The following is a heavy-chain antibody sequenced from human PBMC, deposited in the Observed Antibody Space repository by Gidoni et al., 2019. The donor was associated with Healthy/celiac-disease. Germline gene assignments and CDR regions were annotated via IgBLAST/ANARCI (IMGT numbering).Heavy chain of an antibody. V-gene: IGHV3-21*01. CDR1: GFPFSSYR. CDR2: ISSSSSYI. J-gene: IGHJ6*02. CDR3: ARDEEWELIYYYYGMDV. D-gene: IGHD1-26*01. Sequence: EVQLVASGGGLVKPGGSLRLSCAASGFPFSSYRMNWVRQAPGKGLEWVSSISSSSSYIYYADSVKGRFTISRDNAKNSLYLQMNSLRAEDTAVYYCARDEEWELIYYYYGMDVWGQGTTVTVSS.